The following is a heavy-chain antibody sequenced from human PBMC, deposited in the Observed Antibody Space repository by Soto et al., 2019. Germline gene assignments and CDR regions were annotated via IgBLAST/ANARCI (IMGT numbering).Heavy chain of an antibody. CDR2: GLATGSAR. CDR1: VFTFSTDT. D-gene: IGHD4-17*01. CDR3: AKDFTPDGYWDFEH. V-gene: IGHV3-23*01. J-gene: IGHJ4*02. Sequence: GGSLRLSCAASVFTFSTDTRNWVRQRPGRGLEWGSAGLATGSARCYADSETGRFTISRDNAKNTLYLQMHNLRAEDTAVYYCAKDFTPDGYWDFEHWGQGTLVTVSS.